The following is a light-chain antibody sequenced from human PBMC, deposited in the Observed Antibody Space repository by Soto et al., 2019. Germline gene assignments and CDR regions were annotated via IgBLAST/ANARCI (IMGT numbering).Light chain of an antibody. V-gene: IGLV2-14*01. CDR1: SSDVGGYNY. Sequence: QSVLTQPASVSGSPGQSITISCTGTSSDVGGYNYVSWYQQYPGKAPKVMIYEVSYRPSGVSTRFSGSKSGTTASLTISGLQAEDEADYYCSSYTSSSPLYLFGTGTQLTVL. CDR3: SSYTSSSPLYL. J-gene: IGLJ1*01. CDR2: EVS.